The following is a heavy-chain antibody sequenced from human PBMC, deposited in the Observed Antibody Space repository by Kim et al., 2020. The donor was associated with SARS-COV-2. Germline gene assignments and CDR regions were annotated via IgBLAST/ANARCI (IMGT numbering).Heavy chain of an antibody. V-gene: IGHV3-13*01. CDR1: GFTFSSYD. CDR2: IGTAGDT. Sequence: GGSLRLSCAASGFTFSSYDLHWVRQVTGEGLEWVSAIGTAGDTHYPDSVKGRFTISRENAKNSLHLQMNSLRAGDTAVYYCARRNLPGGLDVWGQGTTVTVSS. CDR3: ARRNLPGGLDV. J-gene: IGHJ6*02.